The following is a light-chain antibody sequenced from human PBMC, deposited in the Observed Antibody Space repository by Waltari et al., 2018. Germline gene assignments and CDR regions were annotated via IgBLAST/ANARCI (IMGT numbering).Light chain of an antibody. CDR3: SVKRGSNTVV. Sequence: QSALTQPASVSGSPGQSITISCTGASSDYSNYLCWYQHHPGKAPKLMIYDVSNRPSGVSNRFSGSKSGSTASLTISGLQAEDEADYYCSVKRGSNTVVFGGGTKLTVL. V-gene: IGLV2-14*03. CDR1: SSDYSNY. J-gene: IGLJ2*01. CDR2: DVS.